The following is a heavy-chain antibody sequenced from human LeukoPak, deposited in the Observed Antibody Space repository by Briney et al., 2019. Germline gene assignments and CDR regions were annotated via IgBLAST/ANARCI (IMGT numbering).Heavy chain of an antibody. CDR1: GGSMSSSNYY. CDR3: AKGRLVSYYYGMDV. CDR2: IYDSEST. J-gene: IGHJ6*02. V-gene: IGHV4-39*01. D-gene: IGHD6-19*01. Sequence: TSETLSLTCTVSGGSMSSSNYYWGWIRQPPGKGLEWIGSIYDSESTYYNPSLKSRVTISVDTSKRQFSLKLSSVTATDTAVYYCAKGRLVSYYYGMDVWGQGTTVTVSS.